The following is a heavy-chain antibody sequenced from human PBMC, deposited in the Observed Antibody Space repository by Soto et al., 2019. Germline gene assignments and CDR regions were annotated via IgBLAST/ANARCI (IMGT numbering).Heavy chain of an antibody. J-gene: IGHJ6*02. CDR1: GFTFSSYG. V-gene: IGHV3-30*18. Sequence: PGGSLRLSCAASGFTFSSYGMHWVRQAPGKGLEWVAVISYDGSNKYYADSVKGRFTISRDNSKNTLYLQMNSLRAEDTAVYYCAKDLLRGGVVVPAAIFLAYYYYGMDVWGQGTTVTVSS. CDR2: ISYDGSNK. D-gene: IGHD2-2*02. CDR3: AKDLLRGGVVVPAAIFLAYYYYGMDV.